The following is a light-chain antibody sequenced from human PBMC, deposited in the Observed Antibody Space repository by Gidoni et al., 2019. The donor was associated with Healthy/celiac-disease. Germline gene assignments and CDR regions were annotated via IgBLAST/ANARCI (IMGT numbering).Light chain of an antibody. Sequence: DIQMTQSPSSLSASVGDRVTITCRASQSISSYLNWYQQKPGKAPKLLIYAASSLQSGVPSRFSGSGYGTDFTLTISSLQTEDFATYYCQQSYSTPRTFXQXTKVEIK. CDR2: AAS. CDR1: QSISSY. V-gene: IGKV1-39*01. J-gene: IGKJ1*01. CDR3: QQSYSTPRT.